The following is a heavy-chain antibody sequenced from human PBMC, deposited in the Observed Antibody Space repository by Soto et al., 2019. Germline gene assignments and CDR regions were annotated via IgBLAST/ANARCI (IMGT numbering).Heavy chain of an antibody. Sequence: HVQLVQSGTEVKKPGASVRVSCMVSGYPFTTYYIHWVRQAPGQGLEWMGWIDPRSGGTVYEQKFQGRVTMTRDTSISTVYMDLSGLTSYDMALYYCATDDYGVFPYWGQGSLVTVSS. J-gene: IGHJ4*02. CDR2: IDPRSGGT. CDR1: GYPFTTYY. D-gene: IGHD3-10*01. CDR3: ATDDYGVFPY. V-gene: IGHV1-2*02.